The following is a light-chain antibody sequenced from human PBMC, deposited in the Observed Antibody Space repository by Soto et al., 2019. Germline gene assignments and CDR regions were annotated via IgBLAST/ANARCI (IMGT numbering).Light chain of an antibody. CDR2: EVT. Sequence: QSALTQPPSASGSPGQSVTISCTGTSSDVGGYKYVSWYQQHPGKAPKVMIYEVTKRPSGVPDRFSGSKSGNTASLTVSGLQAEDEADYYCSSYAGSNNLNWVFGGGTQLTVL. CDR3: SSYAGSNNLNWV. V-gene: IGLV2-8*01. J-gene: IGLJ3*02. CDR1: SSDVGGYKY.